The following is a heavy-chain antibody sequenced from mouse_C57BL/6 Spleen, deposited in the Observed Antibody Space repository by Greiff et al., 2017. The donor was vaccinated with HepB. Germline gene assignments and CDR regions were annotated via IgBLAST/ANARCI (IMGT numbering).Heavy chain of an antibody. CDR2: IDPEDGET. CDR1: GFNIKAYY. J-gene: IGHJ4*01. Sequence: EVQLQESGAELVKPGASVKLSCTASGFNIKAYYMHWVKQRTEQGLEWIGRIDPEDGETKYAPKFQGKATITADTTSNAAYLPRSSLTSADTAVYDGASSDGYYPYYAMDYWGQGTSVTVSS. D-gene: IGHD2-3*01. CDR3: ASSDGYYPYYAMDY. V-gene: IGHV14-2*01.